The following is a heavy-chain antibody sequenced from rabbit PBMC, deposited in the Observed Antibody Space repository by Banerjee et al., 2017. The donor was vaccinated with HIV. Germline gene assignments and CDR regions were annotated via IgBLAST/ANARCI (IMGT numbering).Heavy chain of an antibody. CDR1: GFDLSDYYY. V-gene: IGHV1S43*01. J-gene: IGHJ4*01. D-gene: IGHD4-2*01. Sequence: QEQLEESGGGLVKPEGSLTLTCKASGFDLSDYYYMCWVRQAPGKGLELIACIYTNGGSTWYASCVNGRFIISRSTSLNTVNLQLTSLTAADTATYFCARDDAGNGAWEFNLWGPGTLVTVS. CDR2: IYTNGGST. CDR3: ARDDAGNGAWEFNL.